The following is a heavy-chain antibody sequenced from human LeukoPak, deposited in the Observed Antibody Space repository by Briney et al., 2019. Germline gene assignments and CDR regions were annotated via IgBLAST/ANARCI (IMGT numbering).Heavy chain of an antibody. CDR1: GFTFSSYA. CDR3: AKDRASSGWQPAYFQH. D-gene: IGHD6-19*01. CDR2: IIGSGGST. J-gene: IGHJ1*01. V-gene: IGHV3-23*01. Sequence: GGSLRLSCAASGFTFSSYAMSWVRQAPGKGLEWVSAIIGSGGSTYYADSVKGRFTISRDNSKNTLYLQMNSLRAEETAVYYCAKDRASSGWQPAYFQHWGQGTLVTVSS.